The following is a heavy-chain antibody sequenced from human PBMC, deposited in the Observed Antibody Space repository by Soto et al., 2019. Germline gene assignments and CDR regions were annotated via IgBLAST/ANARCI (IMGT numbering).Heavy chain of an antibody. CDR3: ARAVNDILTGYYFFDY. D-gene: IGHD3-9*01. CDR2: ISSRSSTI. Sequence: PGGSLRLSCVASGITFSDYSMNWVRQAPGKGLEWVSYISSRSSTIYYADSVKGRFTISRDNAKNSLYLQMNSLRAEDTAVYYCARAVNDILTGYYFFDYWGQGTLVTVSS. V-gene: IGHV3-48*01. CDR1: GITFSDYS. J-gene: IGHJ4*02.